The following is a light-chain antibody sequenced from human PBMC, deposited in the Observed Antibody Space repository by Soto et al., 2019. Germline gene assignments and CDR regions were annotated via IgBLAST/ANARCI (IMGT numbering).Light chain of an antibody. CDR1: QSISNY. CDR3: QHADSFPLIT. Sequence: DIQMTQSPSSLSASVGDRVTITCRASQSISNYLNWYQQKAGKAPKLLIYAASNLQSGVPSRFSGSGSGTDFTLTISSLQPEDFATYYCQHADSFPLITFGQGTRLEIK. CDR2: AAS. J-gene: IGKJ5*01. V-gene: IGKV1-39*01.